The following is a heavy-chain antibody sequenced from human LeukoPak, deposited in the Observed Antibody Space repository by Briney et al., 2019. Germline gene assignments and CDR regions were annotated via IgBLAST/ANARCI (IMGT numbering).Heavy chain of an antibody. J-gene: IGHJ5*02. Sequence: GGSLRLSCAASGFTFSSYSMNWVRQAPGKGLEWVSSITSSSSIYYADSVKGRFTISRDNAKNSLYLQMNGLRDDDTAVYYCARGWSTTRNNWFDPWGQGALVTVSS. CDR1: GFTFSSYS. V-gene: IGHV3-21*04. CDR2: ITSSSSI. CDR3: ARGWSTTRNNWFDP. D-gene: IGHD1-1*01.